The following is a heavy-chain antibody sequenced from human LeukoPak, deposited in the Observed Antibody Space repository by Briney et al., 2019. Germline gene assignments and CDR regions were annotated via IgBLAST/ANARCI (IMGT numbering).Heavy chain of an antibody. D-gene: IGHD3-10*01. CDR3: ARASGRFNAFDI. Sequence: PSQTLSLTCAVSGGSISSGGYSWSWIRQPPGKGLEWIGYIYHSGSTYYNPSLKSRVTISVDRSKNQFSLKLSSVTAADTAVYYCARASGRFNAFDIWGQGTMGTVSS. CDR1: GGSISSGGYS. J-gene: IGHJ3*02. V-gene: IGHV4-30-2*01. CDR2: IYHSGST.